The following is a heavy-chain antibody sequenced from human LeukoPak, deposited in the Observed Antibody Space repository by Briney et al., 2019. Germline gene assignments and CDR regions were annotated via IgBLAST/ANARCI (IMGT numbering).Heavy chain of an antibody. CDR3: ATKAIMVRDTTMGGFDY. V-gene: IGHV1-69*13. CDR1: GGTFSSYA. D-gene: IGHD3-10*01. Sequence: SVKASCTASGGTFSSYAISWVRQSPGHGLEWMGGFIPIFGTANYAQKFQGRVTITADESTSTAYMELSSLRSEDTAVYYCATKAIMVRDTTMGGFDYWGQGTLVTVSS. CDR2: FIPIFGTA. J-gene: IGHJ4*02.